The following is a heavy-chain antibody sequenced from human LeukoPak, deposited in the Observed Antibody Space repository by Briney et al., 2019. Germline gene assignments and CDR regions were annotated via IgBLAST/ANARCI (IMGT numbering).Heavy chain of an antibody. CDR2: IRSDGTNT. Sequence: PGGSLRLSCAASGFIFSTYNMNWVRQAPGKGLVWVSRIRSDGTNTNYADSVKGRFTISRDNAENTLYLQMNSLRAEDTAVYYCAREGSGWYIDYWGQGTLVTVSS. CDR3: AREGSGWYIDY. D-gene: IGHD6-19*01. CDR1: GFIFSTYN. V-gene: IGHV3-74*01. J-gene: IGHJ4*02.